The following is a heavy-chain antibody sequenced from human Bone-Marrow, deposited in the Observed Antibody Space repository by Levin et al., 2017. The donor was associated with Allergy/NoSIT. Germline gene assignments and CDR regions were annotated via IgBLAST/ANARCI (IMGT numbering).Heavy chain of an antibody. CDR1: GFTFSSYG. Sequence: GGSLRLSCAASGFTFSSYGMHWVRQAPGKGLEWVAVIWYDGSNKYYADSVKGRFTISRDNSKNTLYLQMNSLRAEDTAVYYCARGKKYSSSSWFDPWGQGTLVTVSS. CDR2: IWYDGSNK. J-gene: IGHJ5*02. CDR3: ARGKKYSSSSWFDP. V-gene: IGHV3-33*01. D-gene: IGHD6-6*01.